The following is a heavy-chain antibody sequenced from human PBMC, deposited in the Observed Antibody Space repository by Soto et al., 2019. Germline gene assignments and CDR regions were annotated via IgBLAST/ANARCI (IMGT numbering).Heavy chain of an antibody. CDR3: ARHFRAGNDYYYYGMDV. CDR1: GDNFTKYW. J-gene: IGHJ6*02. Sequence: GESLKISCKGSGDNFTKYWISWVRQITGKGLEWMGRIDPTDSYTTYSPSFQGHVAISADKSISTASLQWSSLKASDTAMYYCARHFRAGNDYYYYGMDVWGQGTTVTVSS. D-gene: IGHD6-19*01. V-gene: IGHV5-10-1*01. CDR2: IDPTDSYT.